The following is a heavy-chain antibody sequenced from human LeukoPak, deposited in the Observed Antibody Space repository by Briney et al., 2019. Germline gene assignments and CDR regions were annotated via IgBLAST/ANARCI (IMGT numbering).Heavy chain of an antibody. Sequence: PSETLSLTCTVSGYSISSGYYWGWIRQPPGKGLEWIGYIYYSGSTNYNPSLKSRVTISVDTSKNQFSLKLSSVTAADTAVYYCARTYYYGSGSSNWFDPWGQGTLVTVSS. CDR3: ARTYYYGSGSSNWFDP. CDR2: IYYSGST. CDR1: GYSISSGYY. V-gene: IGHV4-38-2*02. D-gene: IGHD3-10*01. J-gene: IGHJ5*02.